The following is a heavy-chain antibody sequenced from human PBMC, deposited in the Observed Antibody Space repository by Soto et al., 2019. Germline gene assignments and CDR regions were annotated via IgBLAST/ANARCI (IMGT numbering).Heavy chain of an antibody. D-gene: IGHD3-10*01. CDR1: LFTWSSSA. Sequence: GAALRLAWAGSLFTWSSSARNWVRQAPGQGPEWVSSITASAGTTYYADSVKGRFAISRDNSKNTLYLQMNGLRADDTAVYYCATDRGAAYPVGIDSWGQGILVTGSS. J-gene: IGHJ5*01. V-gene: IGHV3-23*01. CDR3: ATDRGAAYPVGIDS. CDR2: ITASAGTT.